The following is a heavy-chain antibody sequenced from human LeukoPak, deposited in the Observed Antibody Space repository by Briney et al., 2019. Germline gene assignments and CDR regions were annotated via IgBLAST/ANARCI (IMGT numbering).Heavy chain of an antibody. Sequence: ASVKVSCKASGYTFTGYYMHWVRQAPGQGLEWMGGIIPIFGTANYAQKFQGRVTITADKSTSTAYMELSSLRSEDTAVYYCARGIDYSSNFDYWGQGTLVTVSS. CDR3: ARGIDYSSNFDY. V-gene: IGHV1-69*06. CDR1: GYTFTGYY. CDR2: IIPIFGTA. J-gene: IGHJ4*02. D-gene: IGHD4/OR15-4a*01.